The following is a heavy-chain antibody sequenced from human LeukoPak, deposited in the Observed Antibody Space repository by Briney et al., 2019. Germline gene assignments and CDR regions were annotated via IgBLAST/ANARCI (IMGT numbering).Heavy chain of an antibody. CDR2: IDPNSGGT. CDR3: ARDSGFLEWLYYMDV. CDR1: GYTFTGYY. J-gene: IGHJ6*03. Sequence: GASVKASCKASGYTFTGYYMHWVRQAPGQGLEWMGWIDPNSGGTNYAQKFQGRVTMTRDTSISTAYMELSRLRSDDTAVYYCARDSGFLEWLYYMDVWGKGTTVTVSS. V-gene: IGHV1-2*02. D-gene: IGHD3-3*01.